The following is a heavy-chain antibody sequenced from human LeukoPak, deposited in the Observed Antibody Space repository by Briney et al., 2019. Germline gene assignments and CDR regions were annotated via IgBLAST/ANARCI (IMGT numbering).Heavy chain of an antibody. Sequence: GGSLRLSCAASGFTFGGYAMSWFRQAPGKGLEWVGFIRSKAYGGTTEYAASVKGRFTISRDDSKSIAYLQMNSLKTEDTAVYYCTRDRGVPDYWGQGTLVTVSS. CDR2: IRSKAYGGTT. CDR3: TRDRGVPDY. V-gene: IGHV3-49*03. CDR1: GFTFGGYA. D-gene: IGHD3-10*01. J-gene: IGHJ4*02.